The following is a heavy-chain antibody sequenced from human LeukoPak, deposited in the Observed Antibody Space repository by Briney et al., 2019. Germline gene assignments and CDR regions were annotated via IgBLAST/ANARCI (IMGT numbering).Heavy chain of an antibody. D-gene: IGHD3-22*01. V-gene: IGHV4-4*02. J-gene: IGHJ4*02. CDR1: GGSISSSNW. CDR3: AREILYDSTGYYL. CDR2: IYHSGST. Sequence: SGTLSLTCAVSGGSISSSNWWSWVRQPPGKGLEWIGEIYHSGSTNYNPSLKSRVTISVDKSKNQFSLKLSSVTAADTAVYYCAREILYDSTGYYLWGQGTLVTVSS.